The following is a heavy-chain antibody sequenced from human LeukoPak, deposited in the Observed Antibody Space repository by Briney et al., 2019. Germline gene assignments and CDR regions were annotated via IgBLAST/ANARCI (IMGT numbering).Heavy chain of an antibody. J-gene: IGHJ4*02. V-gene: IGHV3-53*01. D-gene: IGHD5-18*01. CDR1: GFTDRSNY. CDR2: FYCGGAT. CDR3: ASEQKNTYGPLGY. Sequence: GGSLRLSCAVSGFTDRSNYMTWVRQAPGKGLEWVSVFYCGGATQYADFVKGRFTIYKDNSKNTLNLQMNSLRAEDTAIYYCASEQKNTYGPLGYWGQGTLVTVSS.